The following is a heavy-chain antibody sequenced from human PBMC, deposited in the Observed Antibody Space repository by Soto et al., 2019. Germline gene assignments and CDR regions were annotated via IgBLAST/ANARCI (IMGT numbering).Heavy chain of an antibody. V-gene: IGHV4-59*08. CDR1: GGSISSYY. Sequence: SETLSLTCTVSGGSISSYYWSWIRQPPGKGLEWIGYIYYSGSTNYNPSLKSRVTISVDTSKNQFSLKLSSVTAADTAVYYCARQNYDILTGYFNWFDPWGQGTLVTVSS. J-gene: IGHJ5*02. D-gene: IGHD3-9*01. CDR3: ARQNYDILTGYFNWFDP. CDR2: IYYSGST.